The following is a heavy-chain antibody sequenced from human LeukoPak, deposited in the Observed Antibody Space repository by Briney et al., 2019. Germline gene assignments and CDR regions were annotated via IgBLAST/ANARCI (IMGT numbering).Heavy chain of an antibody. CDR1: GFTFSSSA. D-gene: IGHD3-16*02. V-gene: IGHV3-30*01. CDR3: ARGSYQLTDAFDI. J-gene: IGHJ3*02. CDR2: ISYDGINK. Sequence: GRSLRLSCAASGFTFSSSAMHWVRQAPGKGLEWWAVISYDGINKYYADSVKGRFTISRDNSKNTLYLQMNSLRAEDTAVYYCARGSYQLTDAFDIWGQGTMVTVSS.